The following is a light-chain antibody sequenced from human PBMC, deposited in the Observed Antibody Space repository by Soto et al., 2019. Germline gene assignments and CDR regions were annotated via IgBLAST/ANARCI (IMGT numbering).Light chain of an antibody. V-gene: IGLV1-40*01. CDR2: GNS. Sequence: QSVLTQPPSVSGAPGQRVTISCTGSSSNIGAGYDVHWYQQLPGTAPKLLIYGNSNRPSGVPDRFSGSKSGTSASXAITGLQAEDEADYYCQSYDSSLSGSRVFGGX. CDR1: SSNIGAGYD. J-gene: IGLJ3*02. CDR3: QSYDSSLSGSRV.